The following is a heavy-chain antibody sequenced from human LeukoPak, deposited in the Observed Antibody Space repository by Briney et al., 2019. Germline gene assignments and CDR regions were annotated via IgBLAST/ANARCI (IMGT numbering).Heavy chain of an antibody. CDR2: INPNSGGT. Sequence: GASVTVSCTASGYTFTGYYMHWVRQAPGQGLEWMGRINPNSGGTNYSQKFQGRVTITRDTSISTAYMELSRLRSDDTAVYYCARAGYSYPWVLDYWGQGTLVTVSS. D-gene: IGHD5-18*01. CDR1: GYTFTGYY. V-gene: IGHV1-2*06. CDR3: ARAGYSYPWVLDY. J-gene: IGHJ4*02.